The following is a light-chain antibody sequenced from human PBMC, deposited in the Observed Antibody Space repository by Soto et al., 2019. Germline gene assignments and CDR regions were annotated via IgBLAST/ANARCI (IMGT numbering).Light chain of an antibody. CDR2: KAS. V-gene: IGKV1-5*03. CDR1: ESISSW. CDR3: HQYSASHT. J-gene: IGKJ4*01. Sequence: DIQMTQSPSTLSASVGDRIIITCRASESISSWLAWYQQKPGKAPKLQIYKASTLESGVPSRFSASGSGTEFTLTISSLQPDDSATYFCHQYSASHTFGGGTKVEIK.